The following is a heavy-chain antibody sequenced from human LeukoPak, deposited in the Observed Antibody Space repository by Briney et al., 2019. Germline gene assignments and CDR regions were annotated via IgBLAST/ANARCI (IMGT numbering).Heavy chain of an antibody. J-gene: IGHJ4*02. V-gene: IGHV3-21*01. D-gene: IGHD1-26*01. CDR2: ISSSSAYI. Sequence: GGSLRLSCAASGFTFSDYSVNWVRQAPGKGLEGASSISSSSAYIYYADSVKGRFTISRDNAKNSLFLQMNSLRAEDTAVYYCARDPARGRPNFFDYWGQGTLVTVSS. CDR3: ARDPARGRPNFFDY. CDR1: GFTFSDYS.